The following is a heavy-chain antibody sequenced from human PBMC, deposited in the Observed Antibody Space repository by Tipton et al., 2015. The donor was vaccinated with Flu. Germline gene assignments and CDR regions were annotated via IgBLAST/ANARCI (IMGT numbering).Heavy chain of an antibody. J-gene: IGHJ4*02. D-gene: IGHD6-19*01. CDR3: ARGGFRSGWGFRPFDY. V-gene: IGHV3-9*01. Sequence: SLRLSCAASGFTFGDYAMHWVRQAPGKGLEWVSGIAWNSGSIGYADSVKGRFTISRDNAKNSLYLEMNSLRLEDTAFYYCARGGFRSGWGFRPFDYWGQGTLVTVSS. CDR1: GFTFGDYA. CDR2: IAWNSGSI.